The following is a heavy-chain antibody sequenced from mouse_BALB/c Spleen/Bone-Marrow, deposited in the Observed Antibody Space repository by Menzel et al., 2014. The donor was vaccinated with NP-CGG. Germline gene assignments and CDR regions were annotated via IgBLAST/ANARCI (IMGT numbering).Heavy chain of an antibody. D-gene: IGHD2-4*01. V-gene: IGHV4-1*02. CDR3: ARLDDYAGLFAC. CDR2: INPDSSTI. J-gene: IGHJ3*01. Sequence: EVMLVESGGGLVQPGGSLKLSCAALGFDFSRYCMSLVRQALGKGLEWIGEINPDSSTINYTPHLKDKFIISRDNAKNTLYLQMSKVRAEDTALYNFARLDDYAGLFACGGQGTLVTVP. CDR1: GFDFSRYC.